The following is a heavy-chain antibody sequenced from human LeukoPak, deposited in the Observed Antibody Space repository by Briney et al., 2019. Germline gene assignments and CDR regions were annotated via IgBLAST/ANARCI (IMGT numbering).Heavy chain of an antibody. CDR2: IYTSGST. Sequence: SQTLSLTCTVSGASINSGSYYWTWIRQPAGKGLEWIGRIYTSGSTNYNPSLKSRVTISLDTSKNHFSLKLDSVTAADTAVYYCARDGPSVYFDYWGQGTLVTISS. CDR1: GASINSGSYY. V-gene: IGHV4-61*02. CDR3: ARDGPSVYFDY. J-gene: IGHJ4*02.